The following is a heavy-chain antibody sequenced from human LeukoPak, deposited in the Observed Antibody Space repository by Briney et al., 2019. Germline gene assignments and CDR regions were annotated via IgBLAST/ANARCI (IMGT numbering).Heavy chain of an antibody. Sequence: GGSLRLSCAASGFTFSSYSMNWVRQAPGKGLEWVSSISSSSSYIYYADSVKGRFTISRANANNTLYLQIHSLRAEDTAVYYCARRDSGYDNRAFDIWGQGTMVIVSS. V-gene: IGHV3-21*01. J-gene: IGHJ3*02. CDR3: ARRDSGYDNRAFDI. CDR2: ISSSSSYI. CDR1: GFTFSSYS. D-gene: IGHD5-12*01.